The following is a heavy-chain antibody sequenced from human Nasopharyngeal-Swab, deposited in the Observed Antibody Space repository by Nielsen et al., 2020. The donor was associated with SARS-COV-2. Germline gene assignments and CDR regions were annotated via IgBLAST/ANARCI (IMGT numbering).Heavy chain of an antibody. D-gene: IGHD3-22*01. Sequence: GESLKISCAASGFTFSSYAMHWVRQAPGKGLEWVAVISYDGSNKYYADSVKGRFTISRDNSKNTLYLQMNSLRAEDTAVYYCAREDLPSYYYDSSGYYEGNYGMDVWGQGTTVTVSS. J-gene: IGHJ6*02. CDR2: ISYDGSNK. CDR3: AREDLPSYYYDSSGYYEGNYGMDV. CDR1: GFTFSSYA. V-gene: IGHV3-30*04.